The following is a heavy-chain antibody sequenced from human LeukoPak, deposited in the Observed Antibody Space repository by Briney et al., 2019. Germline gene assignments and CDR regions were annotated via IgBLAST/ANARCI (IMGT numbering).Heavy chain of an antibody. Sequence: SETLSLTCTVSGGSISSYYWSWLRQPPGKGLEWIGYIYYSGSTNYNPSLKSRVTISVDTSKDQFSLKLSSVTAADTAVYYCARSHSSGDWFDPWGQGTLVTVSS. CDR2: IYYSGST. V-gene: IGHV4-59*01. J-gene: IGHJ5*02. CDR1: GGSISSYY. CDR3: ARSHSSGDWFDP. D-gene: IGHD6-25*01.